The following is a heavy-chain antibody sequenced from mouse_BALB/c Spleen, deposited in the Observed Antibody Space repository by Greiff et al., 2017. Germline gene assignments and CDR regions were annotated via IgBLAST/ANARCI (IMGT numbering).Heavy chain of an antibody. CDR1: GFSLTGYG. J-gene: IGHJ3*01. Sequence: QVQLKESGPGLVAPSQSLSITCTVSGFSLTGYGVNWVRQPPGKGLEWLGMIWGDGSTDYNSALKSRLSISKDNSKSQVFLKMNRLQTDDTARYYCAREWELGRFAYWGQGTLVTVSA. CDR2: IWGDGST. CDR3: AREWELGRFAY. V-gene: IGHV2-6-7*01. D-gene: IGHD4-1*01.